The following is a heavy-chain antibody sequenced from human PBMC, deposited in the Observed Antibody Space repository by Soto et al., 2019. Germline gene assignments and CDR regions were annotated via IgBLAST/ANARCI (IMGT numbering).Heavy chain of an antibody. D-gene: IGHD6-13*01. CDR1: RGSVSSGSFY. V-gene: IGHV4-39*01. J-gene: IGHJ6*02. Sequence: SETLSLTCTVSRGSVSSGSFYWAWIRQPPGKGLEWIGSIYYGGSTHYNPSLKSRVSISVDTSKNQFSLKLTSVTAADTAVYYCASGVAAPSLGMDVWGQGTTVTVSS. CDR2: IYYGGST. CDR3: ASGVAAPSLGMDV.